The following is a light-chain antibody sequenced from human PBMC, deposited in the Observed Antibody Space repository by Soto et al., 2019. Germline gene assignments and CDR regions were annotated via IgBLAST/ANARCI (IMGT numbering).Light chain of an antibody. CDR1: QTILNS. J-gene: IGKJ1*01. V-gene: IGKV1-5*03. CDR2: QTS. CDR3: QQYNSYWT. Sequence: IPMTQSPSALSASVGDTVTITCRASQTILNSLAWYQHKPGKAPKLLIYQTSTLESGVPSRFSCSGSGTEFTLTISSLQPDDSATYYCQQYNSYWTFGQGTKVEIK.